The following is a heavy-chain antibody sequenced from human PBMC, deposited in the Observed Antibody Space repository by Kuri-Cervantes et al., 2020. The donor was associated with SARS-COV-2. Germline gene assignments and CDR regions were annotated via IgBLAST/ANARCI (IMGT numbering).Heavy chain of an antibody. D-gene: IGHD1-14*01. V-gene: IGHV3-23*01. Sequence: GGSLRLSCAASGFTFSSYEMSWVRQAPGKGLEWVSTVSGRATSTFYAGSVKGRFTISGDNSKNTLYLQMNSLRAEDTAVYYCARRIRPQDYYYYYGMDVWGQGTTVTVSS. CDR3: ARRIRPQDYYYYYGMDV. J-gene: IGHJ6*02. CDR2: VSGRATST. CDR1: GFTFSSYE.